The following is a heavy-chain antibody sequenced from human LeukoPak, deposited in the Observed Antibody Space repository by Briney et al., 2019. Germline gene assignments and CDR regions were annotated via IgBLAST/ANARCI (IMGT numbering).Heavy chain of an antibody. CDR1: GGSISSYY. D-gene: IGHD3-22*01. J-gene: IGHJ4*02. Sequence: SETLSLTCTVSGGSISSYYRSWIRQLPGKGLEWIGYIYYSGSTNYNPSLKSRVTISVDTSKNQFSLKLSSVTAADTAVYYCARHGPRYYDSSGYFDYWGQGTLVTVSS. CDR3: ARHGPRYYDSSGYFDY. CDR2: IYYSGST. V-gene: IGHV4-59*08.